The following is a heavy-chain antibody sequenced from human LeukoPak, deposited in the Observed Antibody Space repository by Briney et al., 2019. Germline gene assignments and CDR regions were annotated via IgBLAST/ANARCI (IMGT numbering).Heavy chain of an antibody. D-gene: IGHD1-26*01. V-gene: IGHV4-39*01. J-gene: IGHJ4*02. CDR2: ISYSGSTT. Sequence: SETLSLTCTVSGGSISSSSVYWGWIRQPPGKRLEWIATISYSGSTTSYNPSLKSRVTIPVDTSKNQFSLKLNSVTAADTAVYYCVRRTSGSYSDYWGQGTLVTVSS. CDR3: VRRTSGSYSDY. CDR1: GGSISSSSVY.